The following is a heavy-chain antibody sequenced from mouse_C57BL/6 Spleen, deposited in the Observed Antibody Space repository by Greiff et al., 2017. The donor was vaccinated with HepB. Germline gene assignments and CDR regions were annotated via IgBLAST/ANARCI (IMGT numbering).Heavy chain of an antibody. CDR2: IDPEDGET. J-gene: IGHJ1*03. Sequence: VQLQQSGAELVKPGASVKLSCTASGFNIKDYYMHWVKQRTEQGLEWIGRIDPEDGETKYAPKVQGKATITADTSSNTAYLQLSSLTSEDTAVYYCARPMVGSLWYCDVWGTGTTVTVSS. D-gene: IGHD2-2*01. CDR3: ARPMVGSLWYCDV. CDR1: GFNIKDYY. V-gene: IGHV14-2*01.